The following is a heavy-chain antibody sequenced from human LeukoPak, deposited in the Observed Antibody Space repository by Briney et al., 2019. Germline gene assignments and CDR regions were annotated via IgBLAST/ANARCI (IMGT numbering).Heavy chain of an antibody. CDR2: ISYSGIT. D-gene: IGHD1-26*01. J-gene: IGHJ4*02. CDR1: GGSISSYY. CDR3: ARGGAYFDY. Sequence: SETLSLTCTVSGGSISSYYWSWIRQPPGKGLEWIAYISYSGITDYNPSLRSRVTISVDTPKNQFSLKLSSVTAADTAVYYCARGGAYFDYWGQGTLVIVSS. V-gene: IGHV4-59*01.